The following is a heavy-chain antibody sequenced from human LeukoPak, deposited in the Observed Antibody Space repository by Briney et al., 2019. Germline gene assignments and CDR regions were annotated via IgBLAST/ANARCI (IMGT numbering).Heavy chain of an antibody. CDR2: INHSGST. J-gene: IGHJ4*02. CDR1: GGSFSGYY. Sequence: SETLSLTCAVYGGSFSGYYWSWIRQPPGKGLEWIGEINHSGSTNYNPSLKSRVTISVDTSKNQFSLKLSSVTAADTAVYYCARGDYYDSSGPYYSDYWGQGTLVTVSS. CDR3: ARGDYYDSSGPYYSDY. D-gene: IGHD3-22*01. V-gene: IGHV4-34*01.